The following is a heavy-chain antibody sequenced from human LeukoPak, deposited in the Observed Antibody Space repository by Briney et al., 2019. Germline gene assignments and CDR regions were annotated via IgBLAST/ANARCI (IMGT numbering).Heavy chain of an antibody. Sequence: GASVKVSCKASGYTFTGYYVHWLRQPPGQGLEWMGWINPNSGGTNYAQKFQDRVTLTRDTSISTAYMELSRLRSDGAAVYFCARGIYGTIGYHYYYWFFDLWGRGTLVTVSS. CDR2: INPNSGGT. V-gene: IGHV1-2*02. CDR3: ARGIYGTIGYHYYYWFFDL. D-gene: IGHD3-22*01. J-gene: IGHJ2*01. CDR1: GYTFTGYY.